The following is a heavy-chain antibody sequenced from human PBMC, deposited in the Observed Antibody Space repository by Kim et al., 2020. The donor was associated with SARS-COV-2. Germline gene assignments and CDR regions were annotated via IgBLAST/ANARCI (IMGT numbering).Heavy chain of an antibody. V-gene: IGHV4-34*01. J-gene: IGHJ4*02. Sequence: SETLSLTCAVYGGSFSGYYWSWIRQPPGKGLEWIGEINHSGSTNYNPSLKSRVTISVDTSKNQFSLKLSSVTAADTAVYYCARARDYYDSSGLFDYWGQG. D-gene: IGHD3-22*01. CDR1: GGSFSGYY. CDR2: INHSGST. CDR3: ARARDYYDSSGLFDY.